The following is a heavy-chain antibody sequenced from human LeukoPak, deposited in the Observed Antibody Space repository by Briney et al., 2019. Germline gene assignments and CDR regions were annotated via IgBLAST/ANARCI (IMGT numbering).Heavy chain of an antibody. J-gene: IGHJ4*02. CDR1: GFTFSSYW. CDR3: AKGQITRSGRFDY. V-gene: IGHV3-7*03. D-gene: IGHD3-16*01. Sequence: GGSLRLSCAASGFTFSSYWMSWVRQAPGKGLEWVANIKQDGSEKYYVDSVKGRFTISRDNAKNSLYLQMNSLRAEDTAVYYCAKGQITRSGRFDYWGQGTLVTVSS. CDR2: IKQDGSEK.